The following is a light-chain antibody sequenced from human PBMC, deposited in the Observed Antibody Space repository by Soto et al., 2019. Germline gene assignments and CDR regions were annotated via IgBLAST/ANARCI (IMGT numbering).Light chain of an antibody. Sequence: EIVMTQSPATLSVSPGERATLSCRASHSVSTNVAWYQQKPGQAPRLLIHGASTRATGISARFSGSGSGTEFTRSISSLQSEDFAVYYCQQYNSWPRTFGPGTTVDF. CDR2: GAS. V-gene: IGKV3-15*01. J-gene: IGKJ3*01. CDR1: HSVSTN. CDR3: QQYNSWPRT.